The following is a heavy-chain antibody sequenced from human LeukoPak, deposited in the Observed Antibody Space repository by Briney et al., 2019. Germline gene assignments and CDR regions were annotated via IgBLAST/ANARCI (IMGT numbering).Heavy chain of an antibody. CDR1: GGSISSGGYY. CDR2: IYYSGST. CDR3: ARARFWAMGAFDI. D-gene: IGHD5-18*01. J-gene: IGHJ3*02. Sequence: PSQTLSLTCTVSGGSISSGGYYWSWTRQHPGKGLEWIGYIYYSGSTYYNPSLKSRVTISVDTSKNQFSLKLSSVTAADTAVYYCARARFWAMGAFDIWGQGTMVTVSS. V-gene: IGHV4-31*03.